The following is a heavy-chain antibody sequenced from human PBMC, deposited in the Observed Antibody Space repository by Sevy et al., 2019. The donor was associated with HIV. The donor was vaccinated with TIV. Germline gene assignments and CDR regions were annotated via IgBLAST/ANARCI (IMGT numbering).Heavy chain of an antibody. CDR2: INAGNGNT. D-gene: IGHD6-19*01. V-gene: IGHV1-3*01. Sequence: ASVKVSCKASGYTFTSYAMHWVRQAPGQRLEWMGWINAGNGNTKYSQKFQGRVTITRDTSASTAYMELSSLRSEDTAVYYCARDPAIAVSGTDNYYYYYMDVWGKGTTVTVSS. CDR3: ARDPAIAVSGTDNYYYYYMDV. J-gene: IGHJ6*03. CDR1: GYTFTSYA.